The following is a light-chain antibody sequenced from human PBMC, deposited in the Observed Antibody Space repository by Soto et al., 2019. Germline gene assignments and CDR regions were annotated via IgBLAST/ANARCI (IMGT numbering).Light chain of an antibody. CDR2: GAS. Sequence: ELVMTQSPATLSVSPGERATLSCRASQSVSSKLAWYQQKPGQAPRLLIYGASTRATGIPARFSGSGSGTEFTLTISSLQSEDFAVYYCQQYNNWPWTFGQGTKVDIK. CDR3: QQYNNWPWT. V-gene: IGKV3-15*01. J-gene: IGKJ1*01. CDR1: QSVSSK.